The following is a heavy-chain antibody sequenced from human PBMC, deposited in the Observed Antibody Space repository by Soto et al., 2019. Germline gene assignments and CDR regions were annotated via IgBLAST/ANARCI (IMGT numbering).Heavy chain of an antibody. Sequence: GGSLKISCHGSGYSFTSYWISWVRQMPGKGLEWMGRIDPSDSYTNYSPSFQGHVTISADKSISTAYLQWSSLKASDTAMYYCARRREDILPGPFDYWGQGTLVTVSS. J-gene: IGHJ4*02. CDR1: GYSFTSYW. CDR3: ARRREDILPGPFDY. CDR2: IDPSDSYT. V-gene: IGHV5-10-1*01. D-gene: IGHD3-9*01.